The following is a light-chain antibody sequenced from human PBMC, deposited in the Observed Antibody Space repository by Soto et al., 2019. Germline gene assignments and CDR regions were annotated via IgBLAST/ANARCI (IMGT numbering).Light chain of an antibody. Sequence: QAVVTQEPSLTVSPGGTVTLTRDSSTGPVTSGHWPYWLQQKPGQAPRTLIYDTSKKHSWTPARFSGSLLGGKAALTLSGAQPEDEADYYCFLSYSGARPVVFGGGTQLTVL. J-gene: IGLJ2*01. CDR1: TGPVTSGHW. V-gene: IGLV7-46*01. CDR2: DTS. CDR3: FLSYSGARPVV.